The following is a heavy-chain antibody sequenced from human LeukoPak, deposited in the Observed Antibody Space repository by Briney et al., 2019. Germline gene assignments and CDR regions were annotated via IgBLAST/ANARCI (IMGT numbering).Heavy chain of an antibody. Sequence: GGFLRLSCAASGFTFSSYAMSWVRQAPGKGLEWVSAISGSGGSTYYADSVKGRFTISRDNSKNTLYLQMNSLRAEDTAVYYCAKDKEVITPYYGMDVWGQGTTVTVSS. D-gene: IGHD3-22*01. CDR3: AKDKEVITPYYGMDV. CDR1: GFTFSSYA. CDR2: ISGSGGST. V-gene: IGHV3-23*01. J-gene: IGHJ6*02.